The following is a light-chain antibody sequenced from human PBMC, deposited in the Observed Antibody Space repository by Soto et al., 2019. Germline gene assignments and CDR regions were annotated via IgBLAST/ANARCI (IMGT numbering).Light chain of an antibody. V-gene: IGKV3-20*01. CDR1: QSVSSNY. J-gene: IGKJ4*01. CDR2: GAS. Sequence: EIELTQSPCTLSLSPGERATISCRASQSVSSNYLAWYQQKPNQAPSLLIYGASSSATGIPDRFSGSGSATDFSLTISRLEPDDFVVYYCQQYGSAPPLTFGGGTKVEIK. CDR3: QQYGSAPPLT.